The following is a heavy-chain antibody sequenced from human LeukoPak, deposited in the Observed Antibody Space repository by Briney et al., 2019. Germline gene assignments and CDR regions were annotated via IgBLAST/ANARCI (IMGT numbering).Heavy chain of an antibody. V-gene: IGHV3-21*01. CDR2: ISTRSSYI. Sequence: PGGSLRLSCAASGFTFSSFWMSWVRQAPGKGLEWVSSISTRSSYIYYVDSVRGRFTISRDNAKKSLYLQMNSLRVEDSAVYYCAGDQGGNRWTYWGQGTLVTVSS. CDR3: AGDQGGNRWTY. D-gene: IGHD3-16*01. J-gene: IGHJ4*02. CDR1: GFTFSSFW.